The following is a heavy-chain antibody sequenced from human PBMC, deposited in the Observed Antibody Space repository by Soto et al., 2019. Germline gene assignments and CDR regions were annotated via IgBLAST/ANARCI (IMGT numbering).Heavy chain of an antibody. Sequence: QVQLVQSGAEVKKPGSSVKVSCKASGSTFNYQSITWVRQAPGQGLEWMGGIIPIFGTTNLPQKFQDRVTFTADESTNTDYLGLSNLRSEDAAVYYCATWRGSVTYRGFIGPLDYWGQGTLVTVSS. CDR1: GSTFNYQS. CDR3: ATWRGSVTYRGFIGPLDY. V-gene: IGHV1-69*01. CDR2: IIPIFGTT. J-gene: IGHJ4*02. D-gene: IGHD2-21*01.